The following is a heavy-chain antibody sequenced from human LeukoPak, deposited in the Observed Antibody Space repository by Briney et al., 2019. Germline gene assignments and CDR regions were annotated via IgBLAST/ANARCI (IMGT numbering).Heavy chain of an antibody. D-gene: IGHD3-3*01. CDR3: ARDLRGLEWLLSVGWFDP. J-gene: IGHJ5*02. V-gene: IGHV4-4*07. Sequence: SETLSLTCTVSGGSISSYYWSWIRQPAGKGLEWIGRIYTSGSTNYNPSLKSRVTMSVDTSKNQFSLKLSSVTAADTAVYYCARDLRGLEWLLSVGWFDPWGQGTLVTVSS. CDR1: GGSISSYY. CDR2: IYTSGST.